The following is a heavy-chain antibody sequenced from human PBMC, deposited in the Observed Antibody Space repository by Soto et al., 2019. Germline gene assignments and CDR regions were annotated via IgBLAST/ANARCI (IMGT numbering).Heavy chain of an antibody. CDR2: ISGSGGST. CDR3: ALTREDGEGYFDY. CDR1: GITLSDHY. J-gene: IGHJ4*02. V-gene: IGHV3-23*01. D-gene: IGHD2-21*01. Sequence: GSLRLSCAGSGITLSDHYIDWVRQAPGKGLEWVSAISGSGGSTYYADSVKGRFTISRDNSKNTLYLQMNSLRAEDTAVYYCALTREDGEGYFDYWGQGTLVTVSS.